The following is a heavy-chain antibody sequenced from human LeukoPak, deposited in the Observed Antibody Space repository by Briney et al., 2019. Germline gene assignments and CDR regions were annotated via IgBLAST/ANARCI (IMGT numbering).Heavy chain of an antibody. V-gene: IGHV4-30-4*08. Sequence: SSETLSLTCTVSGGSISSGDYYWSWIRRPPGKGLEWIGYIYYSGSTYYNPSLKSRVTISVDTSKNQFSLKLSSVTAADTAVYYCARDYYDSSGYSDAFDIWGQGTMVTVSS. CDR2: IYYSGST. CDR1: GGSISSGDYY. D-gene: IGHD3-22*01. CDR3: ARDYYDSSGYSDAFDI. J-gene: IGHJ3*02.